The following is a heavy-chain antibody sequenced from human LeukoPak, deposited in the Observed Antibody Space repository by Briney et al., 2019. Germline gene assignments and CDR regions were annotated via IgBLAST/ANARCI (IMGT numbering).Heavy chain of an antibody. J-gene: IGHJ4*02. CDR1: GGTFSGYA. D-gene: IGHD2-15*01. CDR2: IIPIFGTA. CDR3: AILGYCSGGSCYSADY. Sequence: ASVKVSCKASGGTFSGYAISWVRQAPGQGLEWMGGIIPIFGTANYAQKFQGRVTITADKSTSTAYMELSSLRSEDTAVYYCAILGYCSGGSCYSADYWGQGTLVTVSS. V-gene: IGHV1-69*06.